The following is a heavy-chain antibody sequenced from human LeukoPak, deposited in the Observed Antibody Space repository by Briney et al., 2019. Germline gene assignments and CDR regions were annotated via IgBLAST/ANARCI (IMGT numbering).Heavy chain of an antibody. Sequence: KPSETLSLTCTVSGGSISSYYWSWIRQPPGKGLEWIGYIYYSGSTNYNPSLKSRVTISVDTSKNQFSLKLSSVTAADTAVYYCARADTMDWFDPWGQGTLVTVSS. J-gene: IGHJ5*02. CDR3: ARADTMDWFDP. CDR2: IYYSGST. V-gene: IGHV4-59*01. CDR1: GGSISSYY. D-gene: IGHD3-3*01.